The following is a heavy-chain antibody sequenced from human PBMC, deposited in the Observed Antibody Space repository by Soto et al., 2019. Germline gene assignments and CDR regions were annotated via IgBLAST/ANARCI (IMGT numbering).Heavy chain of an antibody. J-gene: IGHJ6*02. Sequence: QVQLVQSGAEVKKPGSSVKVSCKASGGTFSSYAISWVRQAPGQGLEWMGGIIPIFGTANYAQKFQGRATITADQYTSAAYMELSSLRCEDTAVYYCAREDTMVRGRMDVWGQGTTVTVSS. CDR3: AREDTMVRGRMDV. CDR2: IIPIFGTA. D-gene: IGHD3-10*01. CDR1: GGTFSSYA. V-gene: IGHV1-69*12.